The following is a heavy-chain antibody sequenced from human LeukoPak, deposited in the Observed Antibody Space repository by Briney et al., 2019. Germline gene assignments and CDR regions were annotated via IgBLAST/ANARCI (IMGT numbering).Heavy chain of an antibody. J-gene: IGHJ5*02. Sequence: SQTLSLTCTVSGNSISSGDNYWSWIRQPAGKGLEWIGRIYTSGSTNYNPSLKSRVTISGDTSKNQFSLRLSSVTAADTAVYYCARGYFSSWYCNWFDPWGQGTLVAVSS. CDR1: GNSISSGDNY. D-gene: IGHD6-13*01. CDR2: IYTSGST. CDR3: ARGYFSSWYCNWFDP. V-gene: IGHV4-61*02.